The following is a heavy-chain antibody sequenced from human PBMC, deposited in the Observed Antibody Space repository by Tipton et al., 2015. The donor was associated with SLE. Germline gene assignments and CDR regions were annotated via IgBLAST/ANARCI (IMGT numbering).Heavy chain of an antibody. V-gene: IGHV3-21*05. CDR1: GFTFSSYS. J-gene: IGHJ6*02. CDR3: ARDKVGGSGSYPRMDV. Sequence: GSLRLSCAASGFTFSSYSMNWVRQAPGKGLEWVSYISSSSSYTNYADSVKGRFTISRDNAKNSLYLQMNSLRAEDTAVYYCARDKVGGSGSYPRMDVWGQGTTVTVSS. CDR2: ISSSSSYT. D-gene: IGHD3-10*01.